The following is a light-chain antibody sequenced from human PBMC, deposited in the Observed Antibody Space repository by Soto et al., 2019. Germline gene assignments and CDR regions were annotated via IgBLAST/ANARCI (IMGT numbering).Light chain of an antibody. CDR3: LLDFSYFWA. CDR2: AAS. Sequence: IQMTQSPSTLSASVGDSVTITCRASQSITSWLAWYQQKPGKVPKLLIYAASTLQSGVPSRFSGSGSGTDFTLTISSLQPEDFATYYCLLDFSYFWAFGQGTKVDIK. V-gene: IGKV1-5*03. J-gene: IGKJ1*01. CDR1: QSITSW.